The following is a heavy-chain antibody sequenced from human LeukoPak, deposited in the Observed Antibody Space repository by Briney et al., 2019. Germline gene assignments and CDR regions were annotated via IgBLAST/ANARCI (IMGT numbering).Heavy chain of an antibody. V-gene: IGHV4-34*01. Sequence: SETLSLTCAVYGGSFSGYYWSWVRQPPGKGLEWFGEINHSGSTNYNPSLKSRVTISVDTSKNQFSLKLSSVTAADTAVYYCARGSQRGYSLSDAFDIWGQGTMVTVSS. CDR2: INHSGST. J-gene: IGHJ3*02. CDR1: GGSFSGYY. D-gene: IGHD5-18*01. CDR3: ARGSQRGYSLSDAFDI.